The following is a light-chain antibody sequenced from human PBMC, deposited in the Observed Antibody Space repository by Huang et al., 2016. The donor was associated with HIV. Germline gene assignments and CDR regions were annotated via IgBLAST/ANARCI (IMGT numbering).Light chain of an antibody. V-gene: IGKV1-33*01. CDR3: QQYESVPLT. CDR2: EAS. Sequence: DIQLTQSPVSLSVSVGDRVTISCQSSHDIRNFLNGYQQKPGKAPKLLIYEASYLQTGVPSRFSASGSGTDFTLTISSLHPEDLATYFCQQYESVPLTFGGGTKVQIK. CDR1: HDIRNF. J-gene: IGKJ4*01.